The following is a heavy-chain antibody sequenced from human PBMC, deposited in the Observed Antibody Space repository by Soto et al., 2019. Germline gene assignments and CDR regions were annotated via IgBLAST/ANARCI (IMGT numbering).Heavy chain of an antibody. CDR3: ASSDLSSSWYGGGYYYYYYMDV. Sequence: SETLSLTCTVSGGSISSYYWSWIRQPPGKGLEWIGYIYYSGSTNYNPSLKSRVTISVDTSKNQFSLKLSSVTAADTAVYYCASSDLSSSWYGGGYYYYYYMDVWGKGTTVTVSS. D-gene: IGHD6-13*01. CDR1: GGSISSYY. CDR2: IYYSGST. V-gene: IGHV4-59*08. J-gene: IGHJ6*03.